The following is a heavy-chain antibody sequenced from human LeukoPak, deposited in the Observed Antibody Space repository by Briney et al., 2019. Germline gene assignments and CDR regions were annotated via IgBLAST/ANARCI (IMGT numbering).Heavy chain of an antibody. CDR3: ARVPGKYAFDL. CDR1: GFTFSSYG. CDR2: FSSSGNT. V-gene: IGHV3-23*01. D-gene: IGHD3-10*01. Sequence: GGSLRLSCAASGFTFSSYGMSWVRQAPGKGLEWVSGFSSSGNTYYADSVKGRFTISRDNSENTLYLQMNSLIAEDTAVYYCARVPGKYAFDLWGQGTMVTVSA. J-gene: IGHJ3*01.